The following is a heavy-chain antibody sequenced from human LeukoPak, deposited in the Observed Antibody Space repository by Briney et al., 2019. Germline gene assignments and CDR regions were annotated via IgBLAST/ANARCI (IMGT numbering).Heavy chain of an antibody. J-gene: IGHJ5*02. CDR2: INPNSGGT. V-gene: IGHV1-2*02. Sequence: ASVKVSCKASGYTFTSYYMHWVRQAPGQGLEWMGWINPNSGGTNYAQKFQGRVTMTRDTSISTAYMELSRLRSDDTAVHYCARVGRIGYYDSSGYYRPGRNWFDPWGQGTLVTVSS. D-gene: IGHD3-22*01. CDR3: ARVGRIGYYDSSGYYRPGRNWFDP. CDR1: GYTFTSYY.